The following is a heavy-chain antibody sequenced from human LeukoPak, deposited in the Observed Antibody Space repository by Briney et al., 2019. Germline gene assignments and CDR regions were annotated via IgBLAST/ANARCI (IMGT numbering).Heavy chain of an antibody. D-gene: IGHD3-9*01. CDR1: GYTFTSYD. J-gene: IGHJ5*02. CDR2: INGGNGNT. V-gene: IGHV1-3*01. CDR3: ARDGIDILTGPLSS. Sequence: ASVKVSCKASGYTFTSYDINWVRQAPGQRLEWMGWINGGNGNTKYSQNFQGRVTITRDTSASTAYMELSSLRSEDTAVYYCARDGIDILTGPLSSWGQGTLVTVSS.